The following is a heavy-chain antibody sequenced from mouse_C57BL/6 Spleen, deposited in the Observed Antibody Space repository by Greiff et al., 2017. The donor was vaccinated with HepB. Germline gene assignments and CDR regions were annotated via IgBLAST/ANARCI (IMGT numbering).Heavy chain of an antibody. CDR3: ARWRGYYGSNYAMDY. D-gene: IGHD1-1*01. Sequence: VQLQQSGAELVKPGASVKISCKASGYAFSSYWMNWVKQRPGKGLEWIGQIYPGDGDTNYNGKFKGKATLTADKSSSTAYMQLSSLTSEDSAVYFCARWRGYYGSNYAMDYWGQGTSVTVSS. CDR1: GYAFSSYW. J-gene: IGHJ4*01. V-gene: IGHV1-80*01. CDR2: IYPGDGDT.